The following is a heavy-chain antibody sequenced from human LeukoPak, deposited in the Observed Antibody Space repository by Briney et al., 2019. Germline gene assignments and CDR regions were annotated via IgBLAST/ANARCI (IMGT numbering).Heavy chain of an antibody. J-gene: IGHJ6*02. Sequence: SETLSLTCTVSGYSISSGYYWGWIRQPPGKGLEWIGSIYHSGSTYYNPSLKSRVTISVDTSKNQFSLKLSSVTAADTAVYYCARPLYDKGLDVWGQGTTVTVSS. D-gene: IGHD3-22*01. V-gene: IGHV4-38-2*02. CDR1: GYSISSGYY. CDR2: IYHSGST. CDR3: ARPLYDKGLDV.